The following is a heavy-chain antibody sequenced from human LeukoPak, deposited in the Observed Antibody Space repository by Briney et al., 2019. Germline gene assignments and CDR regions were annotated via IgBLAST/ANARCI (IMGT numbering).Heavy chain of an antibody. CDR3: AKDDAWLRFGE. D-gene: IGHD3-10*01. CDR2: ISPSGDIK. CDR1: GFTFSNHG. J-gene: IGHJ4*02. Sequence: GGSLRLSCATSGFTFSNHGMNWVRQAPGKGLEWVSGISPSGDIKYYADSVKGRFTISRDNSKNTVYLEVISLTDEDTAVYYCAKDDAWLRFGEWSQGTLVTVSS. V-gene: IGHV3-23*01.